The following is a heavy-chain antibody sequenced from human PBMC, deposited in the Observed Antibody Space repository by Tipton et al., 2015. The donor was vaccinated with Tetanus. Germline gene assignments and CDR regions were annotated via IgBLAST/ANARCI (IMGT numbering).Heavy chain of an antibody. CDR1: GASISSGGYY. V-gene: IGHV4-31*03. CDR3: ARDPWLDY. CDR2: ISYNGRA. J-gene: IGHJ4*02. Sequence: TLSLTCTVSGASISSGGYYWGWIRQHPGKGLEWIGHISYNGRASYNPSLKSRPTISLDTSKKQFSLRLSSVTAADTAVYYCARDPWLDYWGQGTLVTVSS.